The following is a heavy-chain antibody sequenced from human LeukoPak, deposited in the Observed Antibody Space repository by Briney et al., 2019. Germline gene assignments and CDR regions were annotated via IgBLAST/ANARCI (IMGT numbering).Heavy chain of an antibody. Sequence: ASVKVSCKASGYTFTGYYMHWVRQAPGQGLEWMGWINPNSGGTNYAQKFQGRVTMTRDTSISTANMELSRLRSDDTAVYYCASQDGFQKDAFDIWGQGTMVTVSS. CDR2: INPNSGGT. CDR1: GYTFTGYY. J-gene: IGHJ3*02. V-gene: IGHV1-2*02. CDR3: ASQDGFQKDAFDI. D-gene: IGHD5-24*01.